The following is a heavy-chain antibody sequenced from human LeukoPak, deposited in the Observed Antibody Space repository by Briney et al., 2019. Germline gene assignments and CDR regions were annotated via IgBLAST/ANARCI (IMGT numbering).Heavy chain of an antibody. J-gene: IGHJ6*02. CDR3: ARGYRETYYYYYGMDV. Sequence: GGSLRLSCAASGFTFSSYSMNWVRQAPGKGLEWVSSISSSSSYIYYADSVKGRFTISRDNAKNSLYLQMNSLRAEDTAVYYCARGYRETYYYYYGMDVWGQGTTVTVSS. V-gene: IGHV3-21*01. CDR1: GFTFSSYS. CDR2: ISSSSSYI. D-gene: IGHD2-2*02.